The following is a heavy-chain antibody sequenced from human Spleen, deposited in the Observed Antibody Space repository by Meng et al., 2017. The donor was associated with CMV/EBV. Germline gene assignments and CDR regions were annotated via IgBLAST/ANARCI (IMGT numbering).Heavy chain of an antibody. CDR2: IWYDGSNK. Sequence: GESLKISCVASGFTFSTYGMHWVRQAPGKGLEWVAVIWYDGSNKYYADSVKGRFTISRDNSRNTLYLQMNSLRAEDTAVYYCVKDGSYDSSGYGEPHWGRGTLVTVSS. V-gene: IGHV3-33*06. D-gene: IGHD3-22*01. CDR1: GFTFSTYG. CDR3: VKDGSYDSSGYGEPH. J-gene: IGHJ4*02.